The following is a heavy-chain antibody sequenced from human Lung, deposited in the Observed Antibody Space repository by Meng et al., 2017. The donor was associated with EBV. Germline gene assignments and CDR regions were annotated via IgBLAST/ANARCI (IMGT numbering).Heavy chain of an antibody. CDR2: IYHSGGT. V-gene: IGHV4-4*02. Sequence: QESGPGRGKPSGTSSLICACSGGSISSSNWWSWVPQPPVKGLERSGEIYHSGGTNYIPSLKNRVTISVDKSKNQFSLKLSSVTSADTAVYYCARVCEVCLDYWGQGTLVTVSS. J-gene: IGHJ4*02. CDR3: ARVCEVCLDY. CDR1: GGSISSSNW. D-gene: IGHD5/OR15-5a*01.